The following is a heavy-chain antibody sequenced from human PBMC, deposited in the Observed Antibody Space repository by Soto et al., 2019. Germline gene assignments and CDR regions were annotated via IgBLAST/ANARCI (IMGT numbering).Heavy chain of an antibody. V-gene: IGHV2-5*02. J-gene: IGHJ4*02. CDR3: AHRLYSSARPWDSGVFDY. Sequence: SGPTLVNPTQTLTLTCTFSGFSLSTGGVGVGWIRQPPGKALEWLALIYWDDDKRYSPSLKSRLTITKDTSKNQVVLTMTNMDPVDTATYYCAHRLYSSARPWDSGVFDYWGQGTLVTVSS. CDR2: IYWDDDK. D-gene: IGHD6-19*01. CDR1: GFSLSTGGVG.